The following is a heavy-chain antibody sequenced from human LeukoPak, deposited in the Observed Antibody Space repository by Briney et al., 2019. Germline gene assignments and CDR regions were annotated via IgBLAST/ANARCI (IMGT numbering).Heavy chain of an antibody. CDR3: ARGGMVRGVISRYYFDY. CDR2: IYYSGST. J-gene: IGHJ4*02. D-gene: IGHD3-10*01. CDR1: GGSISSSSYY. Sequence: PSETLSLTCTVSGGSISSSSYYWGWIRQPPGKGLEWIGSIYYSGSTYYNPSLKSRVTISVDTSKNQFSLKLSSVTAADTAVYYCARGGMVRGVISRYYFDYWGQGTLVTVSS. V-gene: IGHV4-39*07.